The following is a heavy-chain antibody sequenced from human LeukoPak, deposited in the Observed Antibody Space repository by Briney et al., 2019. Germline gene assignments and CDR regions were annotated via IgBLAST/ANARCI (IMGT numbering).Heavy chain of an antibody. V-gene: IGHV1-24*01. Sequence: ASVKVSCKVSGYTLTELSMHWVRQAPGKGLEWMGGFDPEDGETIYAQKFQGRVTMTEDTSTDTAYMELSSLRSEDTAVYYCTRAAYRSGGSCSDWFDPWGQGTLVTVSS. CDR2: FDPEDGET. CDR1: GYTLTELS. D-gene: IGHD2-15*01. J-gene: IGHJ5*02. CDR3: TRAAYRSGGSCSDWFDP.